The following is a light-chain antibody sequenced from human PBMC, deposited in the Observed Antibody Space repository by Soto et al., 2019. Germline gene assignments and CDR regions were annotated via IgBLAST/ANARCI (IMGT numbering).Light chain of an antibody. CDR1: RSNIGSNS. CDR2: RSN. J-gene: IGLJ2*01. CDR3: ATWDDSLSGQGV. Sequence: QSVLTQPPSASGTPGQTVTISCSGSRSNIGSNSVYWYQQLSGTAPKLLIYRSNQRPSGVPDRFSGSKSGTSASLVISRLRSEDEADYYCATWDDSLSGQGVFGGGTKLTVL. V-gene: IGLV1-47*01.